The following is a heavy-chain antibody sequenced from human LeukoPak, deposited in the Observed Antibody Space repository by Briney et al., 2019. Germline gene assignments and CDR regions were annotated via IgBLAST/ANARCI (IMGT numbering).Heavy chain of an antibody. J-gene: IGHJ4*02. CDR3: ARSWHSSSWYLIDY. Sequence: SETLSLTCAVYGGSFSGYYWSWIRQPPGKGLEWIGYIYYSGSTNYNPSLKSRVTISVDTSKNQFSLKLSSVTAADTAVYYCARSWHSSSWYLIDYWGQGTLVTVSS. V-gene: IGHV4-59*01. CDR2: IYYSGST. D-gene: IGHD6-13*01. CDR1: GGSFSGYY.